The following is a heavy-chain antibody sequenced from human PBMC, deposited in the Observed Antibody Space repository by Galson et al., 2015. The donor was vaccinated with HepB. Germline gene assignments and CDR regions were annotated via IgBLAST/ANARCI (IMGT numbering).Heavy chain of an antibody. Sequence: SVKVSCKASGGTFSSYAISWVRQAPGQGLEWMGGIIPIFGTANYAQKFQGRVTITADESTSTAYMELSSLRSEDTAVYYCARGGGIYYYGSGNGYYFDYWGQGTLVTVSS. CDR2: IIPIFGTA. CDR3: ARGGGIYYYGSGNGYYFDY. J-gene: IGHJ4*02. V-gene: IGHV1-69*13. D-gene: IGHD3-10*01. CDR1: GGTFSSYA.